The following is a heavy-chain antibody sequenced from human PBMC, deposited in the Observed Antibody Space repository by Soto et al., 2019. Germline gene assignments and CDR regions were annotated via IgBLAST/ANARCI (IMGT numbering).Heavy chain of an antibody. Sequence: PSETLSLTCIVSGDSVTFGHYYWSWIRQPPGKGLEWIGHIFFTGATNYSPSLKSRVTMSVDSSKSQFSLNLTSVTAADSAIYFCARAPSDSGGSSLGRRLDVWGHGSTVTVYS. CDR1: GDSVTFGHYY. D-gene: IGHD3-16*01. J-gene: IGHJ6*02. V-gene: IGHV4-61*01. CDR3: ARAPSDSGGSSLGRRLDV. CDR2: IFFTGAT.